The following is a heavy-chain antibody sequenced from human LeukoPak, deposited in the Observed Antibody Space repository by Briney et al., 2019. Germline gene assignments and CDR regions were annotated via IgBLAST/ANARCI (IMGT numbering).Heavy chain of an antibody. D-gene: IGHD6-13*01. CDR1: GFTFSSYG. Sequence: GGSLRLSCAASGFTFSSYGIHCVRQAPGKGLEWVAVISYDGRNKYHADSVKGRFTISRDNSKKTLYLEMNSLRDEDTAVYYCAKEGYSSSAALDIWGQGTMVTVSS. CDR3: AKEGYSSSAALDI. J-gene: IGHJ3*02. V-gene: IGHV3-30*18. CDR2: ISYDGRNK.